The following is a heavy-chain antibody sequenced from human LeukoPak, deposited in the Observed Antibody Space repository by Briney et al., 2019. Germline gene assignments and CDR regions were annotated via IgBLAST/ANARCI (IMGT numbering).Heavy chain of an antibody. D-gene: IGHD3-22*01. CDR2: INPNSGGT. CDR3: ARDLGYYYDRSGYRTEKNDAFDI. Sequence: ASVKVSCKASGYTFTGYYMHWVRQAPGQGLEWMGWINPNSGGTNYAQKFQGRVTMTRDTSISTAYMELSRLRSDDTAVYYCARDLGYYYDRSGYRTEKNDAFDIWGQGTMVTVSS. CDR1: GYTFTGYY. J-gene: IGHJ3*02. V-gene: IGHV1-2*02.